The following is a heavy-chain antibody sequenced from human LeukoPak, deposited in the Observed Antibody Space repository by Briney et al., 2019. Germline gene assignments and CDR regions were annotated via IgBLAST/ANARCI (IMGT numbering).Heavy chain of an antibody. CDR1: GGTFSSYA. Sequence: ASVKVSCKASGGTFSSYAISWVRQAPGQGLEWMGGIIPIFGTANYAQKFRGRVTITTDESTSTAYMELSSLRSEDTAVYYCAREIPNYDSSGYYFDAFDIWGQGTMVTVSS. CDR2: IIPIFGTA. D-gene: IGHD3-22*01. CDR3: AREIPNYDSSGYYFDAFDI. J-gene: IGHJ3*02. V-gene: IGHV1-69*05.